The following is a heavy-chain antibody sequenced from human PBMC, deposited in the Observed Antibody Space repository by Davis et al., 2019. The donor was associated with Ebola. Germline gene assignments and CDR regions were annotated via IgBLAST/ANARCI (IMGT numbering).Heavy chain of an antibody. Sequence: PGGSLRLSCAASGFTFSSYSMNWVRQAPGKGLEWASSISSSSSYIYYADSLKGRFTISRDNAKNSLYLQMNSLRAEDTAVYYCARDGSNSYFDYWGQGNLVTVSS. J-gene: IGHJ4*02. V-gene: IGHV3-21*01. CDR1: GFTFSSYS. CDR2: ISSSSSYI. CDR3: ARDGSNSYFDY. D-gene: IGHD6-6*01.